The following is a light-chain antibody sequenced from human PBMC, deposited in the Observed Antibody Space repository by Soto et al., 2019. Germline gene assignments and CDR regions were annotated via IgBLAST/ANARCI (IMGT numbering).Light chain of an antibody. CDR3: QQYFNWPPTWT. CDR2: GPS. J-gene: IGKJ1*01. V-gene: IGKV3-15*01. Sequence: EIVMTQSPATLSVSPGERATLSCRASQSVSSNLAWYQQKPGQAPRLLMYGPSTRATGIPARFSGSGSGTEFTLTISSLQSEAIAVYYCQQYFNWPPTWTFGQGTKLEI. CDR1: QSVSSN.